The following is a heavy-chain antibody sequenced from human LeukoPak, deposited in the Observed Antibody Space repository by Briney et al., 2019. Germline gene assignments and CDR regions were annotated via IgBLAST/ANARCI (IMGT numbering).Heavy chain of an antibody. CDR2: ISGSGDNT. V-gene: IGHV3-23*01. CDR3: AKGTSGWYWRFDY. D-gene: IGHD6-19*01. Sequence: PGGSLRLSCAASGFTFSSYAMSWVRQAPGKGLEWVSGISGSGDNTYYADSVKGRFTISRDNSKNTLYVQVNSLGTEDTAAYYCAKGTSGWYWRFDYWGQGTLVTVSS. J-gene: IGHJ4*02. CDR1: GFTFSSYA.